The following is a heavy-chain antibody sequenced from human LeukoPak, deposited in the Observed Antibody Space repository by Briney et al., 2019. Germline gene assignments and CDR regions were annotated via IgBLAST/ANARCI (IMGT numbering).Heavy chain of an antibody. CDR1: GGSISSSSYY. J-gene: IGHJ4*02. D-gene: IGHD4-11*01. CDR2: IYYSGST. V-gene: IGHV4-39*01. Sequence: SETLSLTCTVSGGSISSSSYYWGWIRQPPGKGLEWIGSIYYSGSTYYNPSLKSRVTISVDTSKNQFSLKLSSVTAADTAVYYCARQSPTGDGYFDYWGQGTLVTVSS. CDR3: ARQSPTGDGYFDY.